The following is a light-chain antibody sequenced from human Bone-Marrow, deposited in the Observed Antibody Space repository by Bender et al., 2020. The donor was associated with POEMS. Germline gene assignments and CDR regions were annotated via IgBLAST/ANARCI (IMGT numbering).Light chain of an antibody. CDR1: SSDIGTYNY. CDR3: CSKASPGVV. CDR2: DVD. J-gene: IGLJ2*01. V-gene: IGLV2-14*03. Sequence: QSALTQPASVSGSPGQSITISCTGGSSDIGTYNYVSWYQQHPGKAPKLMIYDVDSRPSGVSPRFSGSKSGNTASLTISGLQAEDEADYYCCSKASPGVVFGGGTKLTVL.